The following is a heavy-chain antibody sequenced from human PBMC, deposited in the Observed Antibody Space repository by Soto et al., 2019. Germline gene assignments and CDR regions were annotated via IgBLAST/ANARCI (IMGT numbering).Heavy chain of an antibody. D-gene: IGHD6-13*01. Sequence: SETLSLTCTVSGGSISSGGYYWSWIRQHPGKGLEWIGYIYYSGSTYYNPSLKSRVTISVDTSKNQFSLKLSSVTAADTAVYYCARDPHAGNAWYTYWGQGTLVTVSS. V-gene: IGHV4-31*03. J-gene: IGHJ4*02. CDR2: IYYSGST. CDR1: GGSISSGGYY. CDR3: ARDPHAGNAWYTY.